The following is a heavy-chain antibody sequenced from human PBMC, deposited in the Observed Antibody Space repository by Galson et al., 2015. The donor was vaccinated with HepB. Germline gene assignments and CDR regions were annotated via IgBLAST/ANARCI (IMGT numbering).Heavy chain of an antibody. V-gene: IGHV5-51*01. CDR3: ARQRRGVGATAAFDI. CDR1: GYSFTSYW. D-gene: IGHD1-26*01. J-gene: IGHJ3*02. CDR2: IYPGDSDT. Sequence: QSGAEVKKPGESLKISCKGSGYSFTSYWIGWVRQMPGKGLEWMGIIYPGDSDTRYSPSFQGQVTISADKSISTAYLQWSSLKASDTVIYYCARQRRGVGATAAFDIWGQGTMVTVSS.